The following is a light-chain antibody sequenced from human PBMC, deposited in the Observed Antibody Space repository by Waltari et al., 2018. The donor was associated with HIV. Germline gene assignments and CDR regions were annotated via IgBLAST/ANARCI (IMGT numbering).Light chain of an antibody. CDR2: QDS. J-gene: IGLJ2*01. CDR1: KLGDKY. CDR3: QAWDSSTVV. V-gene: IGLV3-1*01. Sequence: SYELTQPPSVSVSPGQTASNPCSGDKLGDKYACWYQQKPGQSPVVVIYQDSKRPSGIPERFSGSNSGNTATLTISGTQAMDEADYYCQAWDSSTVVFGGGTKLTVL.